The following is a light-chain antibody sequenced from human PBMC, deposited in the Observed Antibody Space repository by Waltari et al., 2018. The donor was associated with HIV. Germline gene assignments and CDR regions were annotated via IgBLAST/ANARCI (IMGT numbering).Light chain of an antibody. CDR2: SNN. CDR1: SSNIGSNT. CDR3: AAWDDSLNGWV. Sequence: QSVLTQAPSASGTPGQRVTISCSGSSSNIGSNTVNWYQQLPGTAPKLLLYSNNQRPSGVPDRFSGSKSGTSASLAISGLQSEDEADYYCAAWDDSLNGWVFGGGTKLTVL. V-gene: IGLV1-44*01. J-gene: IGLJ3*02.